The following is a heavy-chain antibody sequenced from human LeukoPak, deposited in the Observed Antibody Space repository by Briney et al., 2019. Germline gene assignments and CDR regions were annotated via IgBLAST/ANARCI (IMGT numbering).Heavy chain of an antibody. CDR1: GGSISSSSYY. J-gene: IGHJ5*02. Sequence: SENLSLNCTVSGGSISSSSYYWGWIRQPPGKGLEWNGSIYYSGSTYYNPSLKSRATISVDTSKNQFSLKLSSVTAAETAVYYCARHAGDGIAAAVVGWFDPWGQGTLVTVSS. CDR3: ARHAGDGIAAAVVGWFDP. CDR2: IYYSGST. V-gene: IGHV4-39*01. D-gene: IGHD6-13*01.